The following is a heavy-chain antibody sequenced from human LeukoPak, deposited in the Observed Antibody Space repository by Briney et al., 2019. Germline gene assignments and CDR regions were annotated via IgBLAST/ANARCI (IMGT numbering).Heavy chain of an antibody. CDR1: GFTFSNYA. J-gene: IGHJ4*02. Sequence: GGSLRLSCAASGFTFSNYAMHWVRQAPGKGLEWVAISSYDGDNKNYADSVKGRFTISRDNSKDTLYLHMSSLRAEDTAVYYCARGNLYGDYSDYWGQGTLVTVSS. V-gene: IGHV3-30-3*01. D-gene: IGHD4-17*01. CDR3: ARGNLYGDYSDY. CDR2: SSYDGDNK.